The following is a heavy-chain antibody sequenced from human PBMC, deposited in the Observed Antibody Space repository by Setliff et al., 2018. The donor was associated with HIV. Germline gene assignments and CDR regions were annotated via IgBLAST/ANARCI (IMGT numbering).Heavy chain of an antibody. CDR3: ARWGSGSYERVFDY. CDR2: VKQDGTET. CDR1: GFRFRSYW. J-gene: IGHJ4*02. D-gene: IGHD1-26*01. V-gene: IGHV3-7*01. Sequence: PRGSLRLSCAASGFRFRSYWMSWVRQAPGKGLESVANVKQDGTETLYVDSVKGRFTISRDNANNLVYLQMNSLRVEDTAVYFCARWGSGSYERVFDYWGQGMLVTV.